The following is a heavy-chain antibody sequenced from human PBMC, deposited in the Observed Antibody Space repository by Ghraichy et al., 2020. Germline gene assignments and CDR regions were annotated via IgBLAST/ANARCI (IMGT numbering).Heavy chain of an antibody. D-gene: IGHD5-18*01. CDR3: ARRRELWSVAEGDAFDL. CDR2: INPTGIT. Sequence: TLSLTCAVYVGAFSGYYWSWIRQPPGRGLEWIGEINPTGITNNSPSLKSRLTMLVVTSKNQFSLKLKSVTAADTAMYYCARRRELWSVAEGDAFDLWGRGTMVTVSS. J-gene: IGHJ3*01. V-gene: IGHV4-34*01. CDR1: VGAFSGYY.